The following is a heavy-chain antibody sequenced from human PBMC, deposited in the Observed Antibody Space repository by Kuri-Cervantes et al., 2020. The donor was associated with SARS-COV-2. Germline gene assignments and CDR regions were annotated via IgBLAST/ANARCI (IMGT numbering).Heavy chain of an antibody. CDR2: IRSGGAST. CDR3: ARDRGAFGGWFDP. Sequence: GESLKISCAASGFAFSSHAMSWVRQTPGEGLEWVSAIRSGGASTSYADSVMGRFSISRDDSKNTLYLQMNGLRVEDTAVYFCARDRGAFGGWFDPWGQGTLVTVSS. J-gene: IGHJ5*02. D-gene: IGHD3-16*01. V-gene: IGHV3-23*01. CDR1: GFAFSSHA.